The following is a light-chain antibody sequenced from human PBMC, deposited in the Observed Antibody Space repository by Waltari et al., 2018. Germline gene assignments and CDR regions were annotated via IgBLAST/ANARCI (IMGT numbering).Light chain of an antibody. CDR3: QQYNNWWT. J-gene: IGKJ1*01. Sequence: EIVMTQSPATLSVSPGERATLSCRASQRVSSNLAWYQQKPGQAPRLLIYDASTRATGIPARFSGSASGTEFTLTISSLQSEDSAVYYCQQYNNWWTFGQGTKVEIK. V-gene: IGKV3-15*01. CDR1: QRVSSN. CDR2: DAS.